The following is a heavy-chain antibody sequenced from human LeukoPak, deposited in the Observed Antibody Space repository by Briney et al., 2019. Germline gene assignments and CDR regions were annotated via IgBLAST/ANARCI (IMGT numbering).Heavy chain of an antibody. CDR3: ARGGLVVPDAIQHY. V-gene: IGHV3-7*01. CDR1: GFTFSSYW. CDR2: IKHDGSDK. Sequence: PGGSLRLSCAASGFTFSSYWMSWVRQAPAKGLEWLANIKHDGSDKYYVDSVKGRFTISRDNAKNSLYLQMNNLRAEDTAVYYCARGGLVVPDAIQHYWGQGALVTVSS. J-gene: IGHJ4*02. D-gene: IGHD2-2*02.